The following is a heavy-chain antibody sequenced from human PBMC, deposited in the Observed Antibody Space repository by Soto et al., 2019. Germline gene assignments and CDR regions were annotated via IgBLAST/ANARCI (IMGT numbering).Heavy chain of an antibody. CDR1: GYTFTSYY. Sequence: ASVKVSCKASGYTFTSYYMHWVRQAPGQGLEWMGIINPSGGSTSYAQKFQGRVTMTGDTSTSTVYMELSSLRSEDTAVYYCARTWLDDAFDIWGQGTMVTVSS. CDR3: ARTWLDDAFDI. V-gene: IGHV1-46*01. D-gene: IGHD5-12*01. CDR2: INPSGGST. J-gene: IGHJ3*02.